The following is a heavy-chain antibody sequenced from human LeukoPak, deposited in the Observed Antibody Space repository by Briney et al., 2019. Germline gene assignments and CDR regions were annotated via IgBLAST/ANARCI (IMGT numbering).Heavy chain of an antibody. CDR2: INSDGSST. V-gene: IGHV3-74*01. J-gene: IGHJ3*02. D-gene: IGHD1-26*01. Sequence: GGSMRRSCAASGFTFSSYCMHWVRQTPGKGLVWVSRINSDGSSTSYADSVKGRFTVSRDNAKNTLYLQMNSLRAEDTAVYYCAGVPKWELLDAFDIWGQGTMVTVSS. CDR1: GFTFSSYC. CDR3: AGVPKWELLDAFDI.